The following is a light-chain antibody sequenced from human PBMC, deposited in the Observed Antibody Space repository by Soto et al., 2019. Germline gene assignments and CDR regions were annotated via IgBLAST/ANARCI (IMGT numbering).Light chain of an antibody. CDR1: SSDIGIYNY. CDR3: SSYAGRYTMV. Sequence: QSVLTQSRSVSGSPGQSVTISCSGSSSDIGIYNYVSWYQHHPGKVPKVLIYDVNKRPSGVPDRFSGSKSGNTASLTISGLQADDGAVYYCSSYAGRYTMVFGGGTKLTVL. V-gene: IGLV2-11*01. J-gene: IGLJ2*01. CDR2: DVN.